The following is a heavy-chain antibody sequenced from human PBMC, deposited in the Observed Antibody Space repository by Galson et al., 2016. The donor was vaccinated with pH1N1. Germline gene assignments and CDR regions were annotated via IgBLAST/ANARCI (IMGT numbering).Heavy chain of an antibody. V-gene: IGHV3-53*01. CDR1: GFTVSPNY. D-gene: IGHD2-2*01. J-gene: IGHJ4*02. CDR2: IYSGGSS. Sequence: SLRLSCAASGFTVSPNYMSWVRQAPGKGLEWVSVIYSGGSSYYADSVKGRFTISRDNSKNTLFLQMNSLRAEDTAVYYCSGTSSKDYWGQGTLVTVSS. CDR3: SGTSSKDY.